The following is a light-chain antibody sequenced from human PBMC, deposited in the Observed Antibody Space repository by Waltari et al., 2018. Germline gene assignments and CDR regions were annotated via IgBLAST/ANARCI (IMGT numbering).Light chain of an antibody. CDR2: LGS. CDR3: MQSLQIPHT. V-gene: IGKV2-28*01. CDR1: QSLLHSNGYNF. J-gene: IGKJ2*01. Sequence: DIVMTQSPLSLPVTPGEPASISCRSSQSLLHSNGYNFLDWYLQKPRQSPQLLIYLGSNRASGVPDRFSGSGSGTDFTLKISRVEAEDVGFYYCMQSLQIPHTFGQGTKLEIK.